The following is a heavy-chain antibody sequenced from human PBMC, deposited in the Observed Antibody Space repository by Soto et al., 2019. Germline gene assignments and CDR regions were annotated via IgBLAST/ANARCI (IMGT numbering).Heavy chain of an antibody. J-gene: IGHJ6*02. D-gene: IGHD6-6*01. CDR3: ARAXSTAARPNYYYYYGMDV. V-gene: IGHV4-31*03. CDR2: IYYSGST. CDR1: GGSISSGGYY. Sequence: SETLSLTCTVSGGSISSGGYYWSWIRQHPGKGLEWIGYIYYSGSTYYNPSLKSRVTISVDTSKNQFSLKLSSVTAADTAVYYCARAXSTAARPNYYYYYGMDVWGQGTTVTVSS.